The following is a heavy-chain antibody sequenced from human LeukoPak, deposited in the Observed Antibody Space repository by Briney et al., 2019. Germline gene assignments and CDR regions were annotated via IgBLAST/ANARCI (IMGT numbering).Heavy chain of an antibody. V-gene: IGHV4-39*01. CDR3: ARRAHYYDSSGEADY. Sequence: SETLSLTCTVSGGSISSSSYYWGWIRQPPGKGLEWIGSIYYSGSTYYNPSLRSRVTISVDTSKNQLSLRLSSVTAADTAVYYCARRAHYYDSSGEADYWGQGSLVTVSS. CDR1: GGSISSSSYY. CDR2: IYYSGST. J-gene: IGHJ4*02. D-gene: IGHD3-22*01.